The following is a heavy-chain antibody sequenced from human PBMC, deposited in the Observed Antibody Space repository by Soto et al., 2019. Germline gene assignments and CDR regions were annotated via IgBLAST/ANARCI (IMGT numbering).Heavy chain of an antibody. CDR3: ARSQGSSTSLEIYYYYYYGMDV. V-gene: IGHV1-69*01. J-gene: IGHJ6*02. D-gene: IGHD2-2*01. CDR2: IIPIPGTA. CDR1: GGTFSSYA. Sequence: QVQLVQSGAEVKKPGSSVKVSCKASGGTFSSYAISWVRQAPGQGLEWMGGIIPIPGTANYAQKFQGRVTITADESTSTAYMELSSVRSEDTAVYYCARSQGSSTSLEIYYYYYYGMDVWGQWTTVTVSS.